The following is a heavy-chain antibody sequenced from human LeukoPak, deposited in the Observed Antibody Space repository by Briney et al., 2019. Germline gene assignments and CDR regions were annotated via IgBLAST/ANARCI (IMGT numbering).Heavy chain of an antibody. CDR2: INWNGGST. Sequence: PGGSLRLSCAASGFTFDDYGMSWVRQAPGKGLEWVSGINWNGGSTGYADSVKGRFTISRDNAKNSLYLQMNSLRAEDTALYYCARLAAARTRAYYYYYMDVWGKGTTVTVSS. J-gene: IGHJ6*03. CDR3: ARLAAARTRAYYYYYMDV. V-gene: IGHV3-20*04. D-gene: IGHD6-13*01. CDR1: GFTFDDYG.